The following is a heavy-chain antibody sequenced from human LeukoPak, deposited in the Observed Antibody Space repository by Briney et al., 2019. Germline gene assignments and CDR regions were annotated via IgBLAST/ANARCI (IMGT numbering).Heavy chain of an antibody. CDR1: GGSISSHY. J-gene: IGHJ3*02. D-gene: IGHD6-6*01. V-gene: IGHV4-59*11. Sequence: SETLSLTCTVSGGSISSHYWSWIRQPPGKGLEWIGYIYYSGSTNYNPSLKSRVTVSVDTSKNQFSLKLSSVTAADTAVYYCARDPSPRSVAARGLDAFDIWGQGTMVIVSS. CDR2: IYYSGST. CDR3: ARDPSPRSVAARGLDAFDI.